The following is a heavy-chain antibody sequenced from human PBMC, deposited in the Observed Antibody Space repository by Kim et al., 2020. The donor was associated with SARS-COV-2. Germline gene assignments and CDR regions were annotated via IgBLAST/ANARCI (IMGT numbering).Heavy chain of an antibody. D-gene: IGHD1-20*01. J-gene: IGHJ6*02. CDR1: GYTFTSYY. CDR2: INPSGGST. V-gene: IGHV1-46*01. Sequence: ASVKVSCKASGYTFTSYYMHWVRQAPGQGLEWMGIINPSGGSTSYAQEFQGRVTMTRDTSTSTVYMELSSLRSEDTAVYYCARDSSYNWNPHGMDVWGQGTTVTVSS. CDR3: ARDSSYNWNPHGMDV.